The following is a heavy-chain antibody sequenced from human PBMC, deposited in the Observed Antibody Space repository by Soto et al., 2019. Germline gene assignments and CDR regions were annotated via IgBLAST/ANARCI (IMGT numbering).Heavy chain of an antibody. CDR3: ARRSSGWYFDY. J-gene: IGHJ4*02. CDR2: ISGSGGST. D-gene: IGHD6-19*01. Sequence: EVQLLESGGGLVQPGGSLRLSCAASGFTFSSYAMSWVRQAPGKGLEWVSAISGSGGSTYYADSVKGRFTISRDNSKNTLYRQMTSLRAEDTAVYYCARRSSGWYFDYWGQGTLVTVSS. V-gene: IGHV3-23*01. CDR1: GFTFSSYA.